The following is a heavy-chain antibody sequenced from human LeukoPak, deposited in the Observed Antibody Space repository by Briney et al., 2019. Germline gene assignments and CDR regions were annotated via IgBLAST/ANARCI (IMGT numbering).Heavy chain of an antibody. D-gene: IGHD4-17*01. CDR1: GYTFTGYY. CDR3: VRDLRSVRYGDYDY. Sequence: GASVKVSCKASGYTFTGYYMHWVRQAPGQGLEWMGWISGYNGDTNYAERFQGRVTMTTDTSTTTAYMELRSLTSDDTAVYYCVRDLRSVRYGDYDYWGQGTLVTVSS. CDR2: ISGYNGDT. V-gene: IGHV1-18*04. J-gene: IGHJ4*02.